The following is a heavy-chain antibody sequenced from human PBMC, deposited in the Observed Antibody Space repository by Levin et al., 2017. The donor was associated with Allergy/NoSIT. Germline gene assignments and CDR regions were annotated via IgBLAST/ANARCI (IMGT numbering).Heavy chain of an antibody. CDR1: GFTFSSCE. D-gene: IGHD6-19*01. J-gene: IGHJ3*02. V-gene: IGHV3-48*03. CDR2: ISSSGSTI. CDR3: ARETNLMEVAGTREPFHI. Sequence: GESLKISCAASGFTFSSCEMTWVRQAPGKGLEWVSYISSSGSTIYYADSVKGRFTVSRDNAKNSLYLQMNSLRAEDTAVYYCARETNLMEVAGTREPFHIWGQGTMVTVSS.